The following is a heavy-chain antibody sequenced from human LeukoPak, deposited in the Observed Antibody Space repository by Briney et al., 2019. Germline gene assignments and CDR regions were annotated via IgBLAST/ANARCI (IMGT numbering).Heavy chain of an antibody. V-gene: IGHV3-30*18. CDR1: GFTFSSYG. Sequence: GGSLRLSCVASGFTFSSYGMHWVRQAPGKGLEWVAVISYDGSNRYYADSVKGRFTISRDNSKNTLYLQMNSLRAEDTAVYYCAKGTYSGSYYGAFDIWGQGTMVTVSS. D-gene: IGHD1-26*01. CDR3: AKGTYSGSYYGAFDI. CDR2: ISYDGSNR. J-gene: IGHJ3*02.